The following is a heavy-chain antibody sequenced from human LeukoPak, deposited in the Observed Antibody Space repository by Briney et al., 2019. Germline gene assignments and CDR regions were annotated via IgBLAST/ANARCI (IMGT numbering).Heavy chain of an antibody. V-gene: IGHV4-39*01. CDR2: IYYSGST. Sequence: SETLSLTCTVSGGSISSSSYYWGWIRQPPGKGLEWIGSIYYSGSTYYNPSLKSRVTISVDTSKNQFSLKLSSVTAADTAVYYCARKTGDIVVVPAAFDYWGQGTLVTVSS. CDR3: ARKTGDIVVVPAAFDY. D-gene: IGHD2-2*01. J-gene: IGHJ4*02. CDR1: GGSISSSSYY.